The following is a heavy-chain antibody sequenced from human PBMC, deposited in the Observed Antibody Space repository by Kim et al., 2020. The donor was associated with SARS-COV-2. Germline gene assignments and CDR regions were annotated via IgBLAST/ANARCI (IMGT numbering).Heavy chain of an antibody. D-gene: IGHD6-13*01. Sequence: GGSLRLSCAASGFTVSSYYMTWVRQAPGKGLELVSVIYSGGNTYSADSVKGRFTLSRDNSKNTLYLQMKSLRAEDTAVYFCARGIYSGNWFFDYWGQGTLVTVSS. CDR1: GFTVSSYY. V-gene: IGHV3-66*01. CDR3: ARGIYSGNWFFDY. CDR2: IYSGGNT. J-gene: IGHJ4*02.